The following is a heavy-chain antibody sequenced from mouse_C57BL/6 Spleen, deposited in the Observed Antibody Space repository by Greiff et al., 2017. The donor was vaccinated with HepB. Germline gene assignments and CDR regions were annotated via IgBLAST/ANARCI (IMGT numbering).Heavy chain of an antibody. CDR3: ARWIYGNYVAVGAMDY. V-gene: IGHV1-82*01. D-gene: IGHD2-1*01. CDR1: GYAFSSSW. CDR2: IYPGDGDT. Sequence: QVQLQQSGPELVKPGASVKISCKASGYAFSSSWMNWVQQRPGKGLEWIGRIYPGDGDTNYNGKFKGKATLTADKSSSTAYMQLSSLTSEDSAVYFFARWIYGNYVAVGAMDYWGQGTSVTVSS. J-gene: IGHJ4*01.